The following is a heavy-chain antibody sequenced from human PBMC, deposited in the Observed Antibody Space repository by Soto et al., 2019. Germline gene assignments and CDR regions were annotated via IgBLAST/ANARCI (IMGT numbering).Heavy chain of an antibody. J-gene: IGHJ4*02. CDR2: IYYSGST. CDR1: GGSISSGGYY. CDR3: AMTRGYRYGYVDY. Sequence: QVQLQESGPGLVKPSQTLSLTCTVSGGSISSGGYYWSWIRQHPGKGLEWIGYIYYSGSTYYNPSLKSRVTISVATSKNQFSLKLSSVTAADTAVYYCAMTRGYRYGYVDYWGQGTLVTVSS. V-gene: IGHV4-31*03. D-gene: IGHD5-18*01.